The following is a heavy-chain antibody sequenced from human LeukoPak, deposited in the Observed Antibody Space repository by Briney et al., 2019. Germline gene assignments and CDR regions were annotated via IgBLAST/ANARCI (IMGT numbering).Heavy chain of an antibody. CDR1: GLTFSSYR. Sequence: GGSLRLSCAASGLTFSSYRMNWVRHAPGKRLEWVSSISSSSSYIYYADSVKGRFTISRDNAKNSLFLQMNSLRAEDTAVYYCARDLSGGFCDYWGQGTLVTVSS. V-gene: IGHV3-21*01. CDR2: ISSSSSYI. CDR3: ARDLSGGFCDY. J-gene: IGHJ4*02. D-gene: IGHD3-10*01.